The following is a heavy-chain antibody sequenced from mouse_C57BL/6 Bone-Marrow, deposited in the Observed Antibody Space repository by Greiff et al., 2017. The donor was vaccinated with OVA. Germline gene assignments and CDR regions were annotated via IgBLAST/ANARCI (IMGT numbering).Heavy chain of an antibody. V-gene: IGHV1-74*01. CDR2: IHPSDSDT. Sequence: VQLQQPGADLVKPGASVKVSCKASGYTFTSYWMHWVKQRPGQGLEWIGRIHPSDSDTNYNQKFKGKATLTVDKSSSTAYMQLSSLTSEDSAVYYCAIFFITTVVADWYFDVWGTGTTVTVSS. D-gene: IGHD1-1*01. CDR1: GYTFTSYW. CDR3: AIFFITTVVADWYFDV. J-gene: IGHJ1*03.